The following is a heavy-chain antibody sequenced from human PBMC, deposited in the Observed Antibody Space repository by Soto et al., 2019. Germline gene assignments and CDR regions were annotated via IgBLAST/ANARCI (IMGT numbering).Heavy chain of an antibody. J-gene: IGHJ3*02. CDR2: INPATGAA. CDR3: PGGGGVGVAGSAAFDM. Sequence: QLHLVQSGAVVKKPGASVTVSCSASGYPVTAYYMHWVRQAPGRGLEWMGGINPATGAAKYTQTFQGGVTMTRDNAASTVFTELGALTSEDTAVLYFPGGGGVGVAGSAAFDMWGQGTLVTVSS. V-gene: IGHV1-2*02. CDR1: GYPVTAYY. D-gene: IGHD3-3*01.